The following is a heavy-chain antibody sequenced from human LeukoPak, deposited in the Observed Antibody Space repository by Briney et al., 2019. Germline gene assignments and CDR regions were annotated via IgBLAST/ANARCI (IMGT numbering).Heavy chain of an antibody. CDR1: GFTFDEHD. D-gene: IGHD1-1*01. CDR2: ISKDGGNK. V-gene: IGHV3-43*02. J-gene: IGHJ4*02. CDR3: AKRSGAPNNFDY. Sequence: QGGSLRLSCAASGFTFDEHDMYWVRQVPRKGLEWVCLISKDGGNKHYADSVKGRFSISRDNNRNSLSLQMNSLRSEDTALYFCAKRSGAPNNFDYWGQGALVTVSS.